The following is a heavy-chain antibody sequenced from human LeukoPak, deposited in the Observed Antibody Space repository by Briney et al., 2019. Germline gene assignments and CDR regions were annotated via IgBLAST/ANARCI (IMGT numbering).Heavy chain of an antibody. CDR3: ARGRDGYYFDY. CDR1: GGTFSSYA. CDR2: IISIFGTA. D-gene: IGHD5-24*01. V-gene: IGHV1-69*05. J-gene: IGHJ4*02. Sequence: GASVKVSCKASGGTFSSYAISWVRQAPGQGLEWMGGIISIFGTANFAQKFQGRVTITTDESTSTAYMELSDQRAEDTAVYYCARGRDGYYFDYCYQGTLVIVSS.